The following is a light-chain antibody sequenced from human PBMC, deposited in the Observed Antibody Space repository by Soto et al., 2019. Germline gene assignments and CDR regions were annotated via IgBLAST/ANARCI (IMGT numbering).Light chain of an antibody. CDR2: GAS. CDR1: QSVSSN. V-gene: IGKV3-20*01. J-gene: IGKJ5*01. CDR3: QQYGVTPPIT. Sequence: EIVLTQSPGTLSLSPGERATLSCRASQSVSSNLAWYQQKPGQAPRLLIYGASTRATGFPARFSGRGSGTEFTLTISGLEPEDFALYYCQQYGVTPPITFGQGTRLEIK.